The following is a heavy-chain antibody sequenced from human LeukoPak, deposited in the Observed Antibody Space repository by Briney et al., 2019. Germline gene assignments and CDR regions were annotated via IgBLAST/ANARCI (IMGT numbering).Heavy chain of an antibody. CDR2: INPNSGGT. V-gene: IGHV1-2*02. Sequence: ASVKVSCKASGYTFTGYYMHWVRQAPGQGLEWMGWINPNSGGTNYAQKFQGRVTMTEDTSTDTAYMELSSLRSEDTAVYYCATGLQGPHFDYWGQGTLVTVSS. CDR1: GYTFTGYY. CDR3: ATGLQGPHFDY. J-gene: IGHJ4*02.